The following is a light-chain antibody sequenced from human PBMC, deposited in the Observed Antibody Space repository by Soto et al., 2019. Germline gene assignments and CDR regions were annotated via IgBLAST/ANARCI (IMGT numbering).Light chain of an antibody. V-gene: IGKV3-20*01. CDR2: GAS. CDR1: QSVSSSY. Sequence: ERVLTQSPGTLSLSPGEKATLSCRASQSVSSSYLAWYQQKPGQAPRLLIYGASSRATGIPDRFSGSGSGTDFTLTVSRLEPEDFAVYYCQQFGSSSWRFGQGTKVDIK. CDR3: QQFGSSSWR. J-gene: IGKJ1*01.